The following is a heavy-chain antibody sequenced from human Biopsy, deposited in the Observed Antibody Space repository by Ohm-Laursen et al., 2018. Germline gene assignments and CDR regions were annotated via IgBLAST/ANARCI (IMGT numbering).Heavy chain of an antibody. CDR2: ISYTGYT. CDR3: ARGSNDFGGLYFPR. J-gene: IGHJ4*02. CDR1: GGSFTGHY. Sequence: SETLSLTCTVSGGSFTGHYWSWVRQPPGKGLGWIGHISYTGYTSYNASLKSRVTISVDTSRNHFSLRLSSLTAADTAVHYCARGSNDFGGLYFPRWGQGTLLTVSS. D-gene: IGHD4-23*01. V-gene: IGHV4-59*11.